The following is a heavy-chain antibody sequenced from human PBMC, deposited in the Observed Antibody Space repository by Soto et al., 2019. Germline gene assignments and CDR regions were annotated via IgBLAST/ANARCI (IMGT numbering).Heavy chain of an antibody. D-gene: IGHD3-16*01. CDR1: GWSFRGYY. CDR2: INHSGST. V-gene: IGHV4-34*01. J-gene: IGHJ6*02. CDR3: ARDGALGENYYYYGMDV. Sequence: SETLSLTCTFYGWSFRGYYWTWIRQPPGTGLEWIGEINHSGSTNYNPSLKSRVTISVDTSKNQFSLKLSSVTAADTAVYYCARDGALGENYYYYGMDVWGQGTTVTVSS.